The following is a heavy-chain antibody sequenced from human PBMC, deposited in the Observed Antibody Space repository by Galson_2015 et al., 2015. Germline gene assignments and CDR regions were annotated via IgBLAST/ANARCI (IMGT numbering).Heavy chain of an antibody. CDR2: IDSGGSAI. Sequence: SVRVSCAASGFTFSDFSMRWVRQAPGKGLEWVGDIDSGGSAIYYADTVKGTFTIARDNATNSLYLQMNSLRAEDTAVYYCANYPPRDYWGQGTLVTVSS. CDR3: ANYPPRDY. D-gene: IGHD1-26*01. J-gene: IGHJ4*02. CDR1: GFTFSDFS. V-gene: IGHV3-11*01.